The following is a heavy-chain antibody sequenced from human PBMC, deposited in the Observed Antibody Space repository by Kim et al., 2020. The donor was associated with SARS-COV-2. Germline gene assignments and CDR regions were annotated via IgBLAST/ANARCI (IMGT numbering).Heavy chain of an antibody. Sequence: AVSVTGRFTIPRDNAKKCLHLQMNSLRAEDTAFYYCAKGVGSGIAAAGLDCWGQGTLVTVSS. V-gene: IGHV3-9*01. J-gene: IGHJ4*02. CDR3: AKGVGSGIAAAGLDC. D-gene: IGHD6-13*01.